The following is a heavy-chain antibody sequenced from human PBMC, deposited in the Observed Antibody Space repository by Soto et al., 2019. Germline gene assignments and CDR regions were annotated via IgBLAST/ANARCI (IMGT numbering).Heavy chain of an antibody. D-gene: IGHD6-6*01. CDR2: IYWNDEQ. J-gene: IGHJ6*02. CDR3: AHRLAGPSEYDV. V-gene: IGHV2-5*01. CDR1: GFSLTSGVVG. Sequence: QITLKESGPTLVKPTQTLTLTCTFSGFSLTSGVVGVGWIRQPPGEALEWLALIYWNDEQYYKPSLRNRLTVSMDPSKNQVVVTRTNMHAVDTRTYFCAHRLAGPSEYDVWGQGTTVTVSS.